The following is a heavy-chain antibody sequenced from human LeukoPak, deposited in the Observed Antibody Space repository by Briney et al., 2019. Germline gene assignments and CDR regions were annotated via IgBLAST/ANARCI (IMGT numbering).Heavy chain of an antibody. V-gene: IGHV1-46*01. CDR2: INPSGGST. Sequence: ASVKVSCKASGYTFTNYYIHWVRQAPGQGLEWMGIINPSGGSTNYAQKFQGRVTMTRDTSTSTVYMELSSLRSEDTAVYYCARDRIVVVVAAHYGMDVWGQGTTVTVSS. D-gene: IGHD2-15*01. CDR1: GYTFTNYY. CDR3: ARDRIVVVVAAHYGMDV. J-gene: IGHJ6*02.